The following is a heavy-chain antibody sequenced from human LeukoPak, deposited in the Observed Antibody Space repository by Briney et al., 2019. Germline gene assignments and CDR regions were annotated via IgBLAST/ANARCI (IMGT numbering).Heavy chain of an antibody. D-gene: IGHD2-15*01. J-gene: IGHJ4*02. V-gene: IGHV3-30-3*01. CDR1: RFTFSSYA. CDR3: ARDGGRY. CDR2: ISYDGSNK. Sequence: GGALRLTCAASRFTFSSYAMHWVRPAPGKGLEWVAVISYDGSNKYYADSVKGRFTSSRDNSKNTLYLQMNSLRAEDTAVYYCARDGGRYWGQGTLVTVSS.